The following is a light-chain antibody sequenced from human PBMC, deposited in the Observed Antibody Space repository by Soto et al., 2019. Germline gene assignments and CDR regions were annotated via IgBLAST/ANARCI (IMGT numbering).Light chain of an antibody. Sequence: DIQMTQSPSTLSAYVGDRVTITCRASQYISSWLAWYQQKPGKAPKLLIYKASSLESGVPSRFSGSGSGTECTLTISSLQPDDFATYYCQQYKSQRTFGQGTKVEIK. J-gene: IGKJ1*01. CDR2: KAS. V-gene: IGKV1-5*03. CDR3: QQYKSQRT. CDR1: QYISSW.